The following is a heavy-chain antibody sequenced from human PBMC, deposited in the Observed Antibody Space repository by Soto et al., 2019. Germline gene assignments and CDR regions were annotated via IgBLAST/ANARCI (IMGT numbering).Heavy chain of an antibody. CDR2: MNPNSGNT. CDR1: GYTFTSYD. Sequence: QVQLVQSGAEMKKPGASVKVSCKASGYTFTSYDINWVRQATEQGLELMGWMNPNSGNTGYAQKFQGKVTMTRNTSISTAYMDLSSLRSENTAVYYCARGGEDCSGGSCYLWFDPWGQGTLVTFSS. J-gene: IGHJ5*02. CDR3: ARGGEDCSGGSCYLWFDP. V-gene: IGHV1-8*01. D-gene: IGHD2-15*01.